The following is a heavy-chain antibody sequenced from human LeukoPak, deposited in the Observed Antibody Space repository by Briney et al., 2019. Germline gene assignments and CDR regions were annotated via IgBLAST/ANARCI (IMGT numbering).Heavy chain of an antibody. J-gene: IGHJ4*02. CDR2: ISYDGSNK. D-gene: IGHD2-15*01. Sequence: GRSLRLSCAASGFTFSSYAMHWVRQAPGKGLEWVAGISYDGSNKYYAYSVKGRFTISRDNSKNTLYLQMNSLRAEDTAVYYCARMYCSGGSCYLFDYWGQGTLVTVSS. CDR1: GFTFSSYA. V-gene: IGHV3-30-3*01. CDR3: ARMYCSGGSCYLFDY.